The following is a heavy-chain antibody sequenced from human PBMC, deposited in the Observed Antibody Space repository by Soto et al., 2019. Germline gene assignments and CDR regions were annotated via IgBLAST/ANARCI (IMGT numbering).Heavy chain of an antibody. CDR2: IYYSGST. CDR3: ARAHHYYGMDV. CDR1: GGSVSSGSYY. V-gene: IGHV4-61*01. Sequence: QVQLQESGPGLVKPSETLSLTCTVSGGSVSSGSYYWSWIRQPPGKGQEWIGYIYYSGSTNYNPSLKSRVTISVDTSTNQFSLKLSSVTAADTAVYYCARAHHYYGMDVWGQGTTVTVSS. J-gene: IGHJ6*02.